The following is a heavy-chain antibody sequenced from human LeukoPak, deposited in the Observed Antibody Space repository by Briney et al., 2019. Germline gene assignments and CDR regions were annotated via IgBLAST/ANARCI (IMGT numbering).Heavy chain of an antibody. V-gene: IGHV3-30*02. D-gene: IGHD6-13*01. J-gene: IGHJ5*02. CDR3: AHPTEYSSSWYGNWFDP. Sequence: GGSLRLSCAAPGFTFSSYGMHWVRQAPGKGLEWVAFIRYDGSNKYYADSVKGRFTISRDNSKNTLYLQMNSLRAEDTAVYYCAHPTEYSSSWYGNWFDPWGQGTLVTVSS. CDR2: IRYDGSNK. CDR1: GFTFSSYG.